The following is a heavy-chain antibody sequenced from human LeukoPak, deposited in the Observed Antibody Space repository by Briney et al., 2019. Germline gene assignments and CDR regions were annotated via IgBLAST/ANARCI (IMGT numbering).Heavy chain of an antibody. Sequence: GASVKVSCKASGGTFSSYAISWVRQAPGQGLEWMGRIIPILGIANYAQKFQGRVTITADKSTSTAYMELSSLRSEDTAVYYCATVGYCSSTSCYKDAFDIWGQGTMVTVSS. CDR1: GGTFSSYA. CDR2: IIPILGIA. D-gene: IGHD2-2*02. J-gene: IGHJ3*02. CDR3: ATVGYCSSTSCYKDAFDI. V-gene: IGHV1-69*04.